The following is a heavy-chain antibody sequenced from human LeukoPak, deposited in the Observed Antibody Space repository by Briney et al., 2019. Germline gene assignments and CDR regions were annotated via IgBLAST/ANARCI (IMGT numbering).Heavy chain of an antibody. CDR1: GDSINTHY. V-gene: IGHV4-59*11. Sequence: SETLSLTCTVSGDSINTHYWSWIRQPSGKGLELIGYIYYSGSTNYNPSLKSRVSISVDTSNNQFSLQLTSVTAADTAVYYCARDRRHYETNGSPLGWFDPWGQGTLVTVSS. D-gene: IGHD3-22*01. CDR2: IYYSGST. CDR3: ARDRRHYETNGSPLGWFDP. J-gene: IGHJ5*02.